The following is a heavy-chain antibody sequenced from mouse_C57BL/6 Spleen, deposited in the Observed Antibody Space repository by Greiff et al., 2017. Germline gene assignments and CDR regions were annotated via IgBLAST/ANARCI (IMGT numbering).Heavy chain of an antibody. CDR3: AREGYEYDGAWFAY. Sequence: DVQLQESGPGLVKPSQSLSLTCSVTGYSITSGYYWNWIRQFPGNKLEWMGYIRYDGGTNYNPSLKNRISITRDTSKNQFFLKLNSVTTEDTATXYCAREGYEYDGAWFAYWGQGTLVTVSA. CDR2: IRYDGGT. V-gene: IGHV3-6*01. J-gene: IGHJ3*01. D-gene: IGHD2-4*01. CDR1: GYSITSGYY.